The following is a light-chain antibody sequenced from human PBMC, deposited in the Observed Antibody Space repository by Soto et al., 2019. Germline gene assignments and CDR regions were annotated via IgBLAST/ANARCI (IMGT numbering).Light chain of an antibody. CDR2: GAS. J-gene: IGKJ4*01. CDR3: QQYGSTPPLT. Sequence: EIVLTQSPGTLSLSPGERATLSCRASQSVSSSYLAWYQQKPGQAPRLLIYGASSRATGIPDRFSGSGSGTDLTLTISRLEPEDFAVYYCQQYGSTPPLTFGGGTKVAIK. CDR1: QSVSSSY. V-gene: IGKV3-20*01.